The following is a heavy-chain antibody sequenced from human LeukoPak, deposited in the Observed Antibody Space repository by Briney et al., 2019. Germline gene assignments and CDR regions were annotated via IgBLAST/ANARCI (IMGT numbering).Heavy chain of an antibody. D-gene: IGHD3-3*01. Sequence: SETLSLTCTVSGGSISSYYWSWIRQPPGKGLEWIGEINHSGSTNYNPSLKSRVTISVDTSKNQFSLKLSSVTAADTAVYYCARAVYYDFWSGPHNWFDPWGQGTLVTVSS. CDR1: GGSISSYY. V-gene: IGHV4-34*01. CDR2: INHSGST. J-gene: IGHJ5*02. CDR3: ARAVYYDFWSGPHNWFDP.